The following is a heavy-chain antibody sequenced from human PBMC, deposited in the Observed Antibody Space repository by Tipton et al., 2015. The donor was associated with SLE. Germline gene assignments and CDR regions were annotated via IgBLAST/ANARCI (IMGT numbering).Heavy chain of an antibody. CDR3: ARRSSSWYRGYAFDI. V-gene: IGHV4-59*08. D-gene: IGHD6-13*01. J-gene: IGHJ3*02. Sequence: TLSLTCSVSGGSISSYYWNWIRQPPGKGLEWIGYIYYSGSTNYNPSLKSRVIISVDTSKNQFSLKLSSVTAADTAVYYCARRSSSWYRGYAFDIWGQGTMVTVSS. CDR1: GGSISSYY. CDR2: IYYSGST.